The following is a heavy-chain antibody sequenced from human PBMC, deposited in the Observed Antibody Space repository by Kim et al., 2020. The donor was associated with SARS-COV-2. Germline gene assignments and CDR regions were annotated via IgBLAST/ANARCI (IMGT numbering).Heavy chain of an antibody. J-gene: IGHJ6*02. CDR3: WRDRHGGGNNLDLDV. CDR1: GFMFRAYA. Sequence: GGSLRLSCAASGFMFRAYAMHWVRQIPGKGLEWVAVISSDGSDQSYGDPVKGRFVISRDNSRDRIYLQISSLSSEDTAVYYCWRDRHGGGNNLDLDVWG. CDR2: ISSDGSDQ. V-gene: IGHV3-30*09. D-gene: IGHD1-20*01.